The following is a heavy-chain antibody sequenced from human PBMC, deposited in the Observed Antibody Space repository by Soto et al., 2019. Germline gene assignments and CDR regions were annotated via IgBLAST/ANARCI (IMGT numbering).Heavy chain of an antibody. CDR2: IRSKANGGET. J-gene: IGHJ4*01. CDR1: VFTLGDYG. D-gene: IGHD5-12*01. CDR3: ARARDGYNFFVEY. V-gene: IGHV3-49*03. Sequence: GGSLRLSCTPSVFTLGDYGMSWFRQAPGKGLEWVGFIRSKANGGETQYAASVQGRFTISRDESKNSAYLEINSLKTEDTALYYCARARDGYNFFVEYWGQGTMLTVSS.